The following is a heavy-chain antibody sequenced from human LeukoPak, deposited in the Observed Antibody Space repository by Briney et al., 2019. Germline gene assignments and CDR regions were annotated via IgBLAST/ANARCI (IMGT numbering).Heavy chain of an antibody. V-gene: IGHV4-4*07. D-gene: IGHD2-8*01. Sequence: PSETLSLTCTVSGGSISSYYWSWIRQPAGKGLEWIGRIYTSGSTNYNPSLKSRVTMSVDTSKNQFSLKLSSVTAADTALYYCARHSYAGSQYFFDYWGQGTLVTVSS. CDR1: GGSISSYY. CDR3: ARHSYAGSQYFFDY. CDR2: IYTSGST. J-gene: IGHJ4*02.